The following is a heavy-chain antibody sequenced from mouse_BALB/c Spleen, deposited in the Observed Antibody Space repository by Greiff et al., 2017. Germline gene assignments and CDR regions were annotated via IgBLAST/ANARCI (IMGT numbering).Heavy chain of an antibody. Sequence: SGAELARPGASVKLSCKASGYTFTSYWMQWVKQRPGQGPEWIGAIYPGDGDTRYTQKFKGKATLTADKSSSTAYMQLSSLASEDSAVYYCARRATVVGNYAMDYWGQGTSVTVSS. CDR1: GYTFTSYW. D-gene: IGHD1-1*01. V-gene: IGHV1-87*01. J-gene: IGHJ4*01. CDR3: ARRATVVGNYAMDY. CDR2: IYPGDGDT.